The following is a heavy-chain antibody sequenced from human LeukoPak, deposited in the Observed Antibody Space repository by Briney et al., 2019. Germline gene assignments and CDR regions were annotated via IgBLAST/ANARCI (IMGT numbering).Heavy chain of an antibody. Sequence: ETLSLTCTVSGGSISSSSYYWGWIRQPPGKGLEWVSAISGSGGSTYYADSVKGRFTISRDNSKNTLYLQMNSLRAEDTAVYYCAKDWGSSWPYYFDYWGQGTLVTVSS. V-gene: IGHV3-23*01. D-gene: IGHD6-13*01. CDR2: ISGSGGST. J-gene: IGHJ4*02. CDR3: AKDWGSSWPYYFDY. CDR1: GGSISSSSYY.